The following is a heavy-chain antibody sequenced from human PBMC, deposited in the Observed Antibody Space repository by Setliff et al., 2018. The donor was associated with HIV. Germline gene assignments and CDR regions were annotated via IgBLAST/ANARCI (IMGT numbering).Heavy chain of an antibody. J-gene: IGHJ6*03. D-gene: IGHD3-10*01. CDR3: ARVQGINITLARGASAGLDV. CDR2: IRADNGNP. CDR1: GYTFTDYF. V-gene: IGHV1-18*04. Sequence: ASVKVSCKASGYTFTDYFIHWVRQAPGQGLEWMGWIRADNGNPDYAQKFQGRVTMTADTSTSTAYMEMRTLRSDDTAVHYCARVQGINITLARGASAGLDVWGKGTTVTVS.